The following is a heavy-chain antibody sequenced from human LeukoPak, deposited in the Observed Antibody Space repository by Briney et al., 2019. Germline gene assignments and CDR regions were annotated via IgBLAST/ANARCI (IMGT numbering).Heavy chain of an antibody. Sequence: PGGSLRLSCAASGFIFSSYGMHWVRQAPGKRLEWVAFIRYDGSKKYYADSVKGRFTISRDNSKNTLYLQMNSLRPEDTAVYYCAKEGDYYGSGSYRDGFDIWGQGTRATVSS. V-gene: IGHV3-30*02. CDR1: GFIFSSYG. CDR3: AKEGDYYGSGSYRDGFDI. J-gene: IGHJ3*02. D-gene: IGHD3-10*01. CDR2: IRYDGSKK.